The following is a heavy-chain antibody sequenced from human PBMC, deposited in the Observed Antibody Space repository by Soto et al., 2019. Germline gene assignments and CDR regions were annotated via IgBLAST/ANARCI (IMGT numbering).Heavy chain of an antibody. CDR3: ARGAMANFDY. V-gene: IGHV1-69*13. D-gene: IGHD5-18*01. CDR1: GGTLSSYA. Sequence: GASVKVTCKASGGTLSSYAISWVRQAPGQGLEWMGGFIAMLGTPTYAKKVQGRATITADESLTSSYLELRSLRSEDTAVYFCARGAMANFDYWGQGTVVTVSS. J-gene: IGHJ4*02. CDR2: FIAMLGTP.